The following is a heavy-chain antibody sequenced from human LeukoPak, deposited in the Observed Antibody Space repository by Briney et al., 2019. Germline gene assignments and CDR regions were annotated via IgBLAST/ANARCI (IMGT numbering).Heavy chain of an antibody. Sequence: GGSLRLSCAASGFTVSSNYMSWVRQAPGKGLEWVSVIYSGGSTYYADSVKGRFTISRDNSKNTLYLQMNSLRAEDTAVYYCARDGTEDFWPDYYGMDVWGHGTTVTVSS. D-gene: IGHD3-3*01. J-gene: IGHJ6*02. V-gene: IGHV3-53*01. CDR1: GFTVSSNY. CDR3: ARDGTEDFWPDYYGMDV. CDR2: IYSGGST.